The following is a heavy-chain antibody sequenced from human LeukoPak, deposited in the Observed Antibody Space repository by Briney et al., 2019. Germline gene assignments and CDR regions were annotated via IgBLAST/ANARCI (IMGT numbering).Heavy chain of an antibody. Sequence: GSLRLSCAASGFTFSSYSMNWIRQPPEKGLEWIGEINHSGSTNYNPSLKSRVTISVDTSKNQFSLKLSSVTAADTAVYYCALGRAVARNLYWGQGTLVTVSS. CDR3: ALGRAVARNLY. CDR1: GFTFSSYS. CDR2: INHSGST. J-gene: IGHJ4*02. D-gene: IGHD6-19*01. V-gene: IGHV4-34*08.